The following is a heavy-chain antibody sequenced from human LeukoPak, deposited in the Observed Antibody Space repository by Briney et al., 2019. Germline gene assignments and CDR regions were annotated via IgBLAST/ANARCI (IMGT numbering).Heavy chain of an antibody. CDR2: MSSSGTI. CDR1: GFXFSSYS. Sequence: GGSLRLSCAASGFXFSSYSISWVRQAPGKGLEWVSYMSSSGTIYYADSVKGRFTISRDNAKTSLYLQMSSLRDEDTAIYYCARGRVAWGQGTLVTVSS. V-gene: IGHV3-48*02. J-gene: IGHJ5*02. CDR3: ARGRVA.